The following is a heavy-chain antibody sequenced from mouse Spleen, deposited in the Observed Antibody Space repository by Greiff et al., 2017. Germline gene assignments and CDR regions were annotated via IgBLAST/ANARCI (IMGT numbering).Heavy chain of an antibody. CDR1: GFTFSSFG. D-gene: IGHD3-2*01. CDR2: ISSGSSTI. Sequence: EVMLVESGGGLVQPGGSRKLSCAASGFTFSSFGMHWVRQAPEKGLEWVAYISSGSSTIYYADTVKGRFTISRDNPKNTLFLQMTSLRSEDTAMYYCARSSLDSSGYVGYWGQGTTLTVSS. V-gene: IGHV5-17*02. CDR3: ARSSLDSSGYVGY. J-gene: IGHJ2*01.